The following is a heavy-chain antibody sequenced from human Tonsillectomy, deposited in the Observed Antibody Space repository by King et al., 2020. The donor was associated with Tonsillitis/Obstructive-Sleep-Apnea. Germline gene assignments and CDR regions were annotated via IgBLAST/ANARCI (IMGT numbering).Heavy chain of an antibody. J-gene: IGHJ6*03. CDR3: ARSGAYCSGTDCYTWNYMDV. V-gene: IGHV4-34*01. CDR2: INHSGSI. Sequence: VQLQQWGAGLLKPSETLSLTCAVYGGSFSGYYWSWIRQAPGKGLEWIGEINHSGSINYNPSLKSRVTISLDTSTKQFSLKLGSVTAAATAVYYCARSGAYCSGTDCYTWNYMDVWGKGTTVTVSS. D-gene: IGHD2-2*02. CDR1: GGSFSGYY.